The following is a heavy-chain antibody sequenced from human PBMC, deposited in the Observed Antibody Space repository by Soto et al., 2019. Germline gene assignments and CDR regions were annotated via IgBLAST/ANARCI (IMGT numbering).Heavy chain of an antibody. Sequence: GGSLRLSCAASGFTFSSYSMNWVRQAPGKGLEWVSYISSSSSTIYYADSVKGRFTISRDNAKNSLYLQMNSLRAEDTAVYYCARDQQLVSFDIWGQGIMVTVSS. D-gene: IGHD6-13*01. V-gene: IGHV3-48*01. CDR2: ISSSSSTI. CDR3: ARDQQLVSFDI. J-gene: IGHJ3*02. CDR1: GFTFSSYS.